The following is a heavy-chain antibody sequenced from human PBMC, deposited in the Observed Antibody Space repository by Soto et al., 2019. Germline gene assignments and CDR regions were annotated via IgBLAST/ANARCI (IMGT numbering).Heavy chain of an antibody. J-gene: IGHJ6*02. V-gene: IGHV1-69*13. D-gene: IGHD6-6*01. CDR2: IIPIFGTA. CDR3: ARGTEIAARPTTYNYYYYGMDV. Sequence: SVKVSCKASGGTFSSYAISWVRQAPGQGLEWMGGIIPIFGTANYAQKLQGRVTITADESTSTAYMELSSLRAEDTAGYYCARGTEIAARPTTYNYYYYGMDVWGQGTTVTVSS. CDR1: GGTFSSYA.